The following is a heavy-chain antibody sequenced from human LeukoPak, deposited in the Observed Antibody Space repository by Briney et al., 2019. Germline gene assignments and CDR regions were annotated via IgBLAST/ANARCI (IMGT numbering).Heavy chain of an antibody. CDR2: IYYSGST. D-gene: IGHD4-11*01. J-gene: IGHJ5*02. CDR1: GGSISSYY. V-gene: IGHV4-59*04. CDR3: ARQGYSNFVNWFDP. Sequence: SETLSLTCTVSGGSISSYYWSWIRQPPGKGLEWIGNIYYSGSTYDNPSLKSRVTISVDTSKNQFSLKLSSVTAADTAVYYCARQGYSNFVNWFDPWGQGILVTVSS.